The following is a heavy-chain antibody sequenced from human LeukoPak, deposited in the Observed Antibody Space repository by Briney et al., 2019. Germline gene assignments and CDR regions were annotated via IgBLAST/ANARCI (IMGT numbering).Heavy chain of an antibody. V-gene: IGHV3-30*18. Sequence: GGSLRLSCAGSGFTFSNYGMHWVRQAPDMGLEWVAVIAMDGSNKYYADSVKGRFTISRDNSKNTLYLQMNSLRAEDTAVYYCAKKVFSGWYGAFDIWGQGTMVTVSS. CDR1: GFTFSNYG. CDR3: AKKVFSGWYGAFDI. J-gene: IGHJ3*02. CDR2: IAMDGSNK. D-gene: IGHD6-19*01.